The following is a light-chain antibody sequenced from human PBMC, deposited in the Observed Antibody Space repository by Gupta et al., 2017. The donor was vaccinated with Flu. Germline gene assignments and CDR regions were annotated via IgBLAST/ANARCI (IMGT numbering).Light chain of an antibody. J-gene: IGLJ2*01. CDR2: DDT. V-gene: IGLV3-21*02. CDR1: NIGKKN. CDR3: QVWDNSRGHVV. Sequence: SYVLTQPPSVSVAPGQTATIPCGGNNIGKKNVHWYQHKAGQAPLLVVFDDTDRPSGIPERFSGLNFGDTATLTIDRVEVGDEADYYCQVWDNSRGHVVFGGGTKLTVL.